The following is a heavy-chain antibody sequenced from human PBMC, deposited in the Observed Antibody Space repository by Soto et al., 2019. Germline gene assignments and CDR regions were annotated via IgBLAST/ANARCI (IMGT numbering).Heavy chain of an antibody. CDR3: ARLLRYTGSGYVGLEY. J-gene: IGHJ4*02. CDR2: IYYSGST. Sequence: QVQLQESGPGLVKPSETLSLTCTVSGGSVSSGRYYWSWIRQPPGKGLEWIGYIYYSGSTNYNPSLKSRVTISVDTSKNQFAPKLSSVTAADTAVYYWARLLRYTGSGYVGLEYWCQGTLVSVSS. CDR1: GGSVSSGRYY. V-gene: IGHV4-61*01. D-gene: IGHD3-22*01.